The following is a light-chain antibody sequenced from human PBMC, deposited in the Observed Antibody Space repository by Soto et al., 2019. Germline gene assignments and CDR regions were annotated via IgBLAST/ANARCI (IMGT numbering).Light chain of an antibody. J-gene: IGKJ1*01. CDR3: QQYNSYWT. Sequence: DIQMTQSPSTLSASVGDRVTITCRASQSISSWLAWYQQKPGKAPKLLIYDASSLEGGVPSRFSGSGSGTEFTLTISSLQPDDFATYYCQQYNSYWTFGQGTK. CDR1: QSISSW. V-gene: IGKV1-5*01. CDR2: DAS.